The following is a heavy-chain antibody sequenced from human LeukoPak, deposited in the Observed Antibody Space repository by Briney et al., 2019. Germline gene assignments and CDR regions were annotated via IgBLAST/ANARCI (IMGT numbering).Heavy chain of an antibody. CDR3: AKERDYGPADY. D-gene: IGHD4/OR15-4a*01. V-gene: IGHV3-23*01. CDR1: GFIFSKHT. J-gene: IGHJ4*02. CDR2: LSGSGGST. Sequence: GGSLRLSCAASGFIFSKHTMSWVRQAPGQGLEWVSGLSGSGGSTDYADSVKGRFTVSRDNSKNTLFLQMNSLRAEDTAIYYCAKERDYGPADYWGQGTLVTVSS.